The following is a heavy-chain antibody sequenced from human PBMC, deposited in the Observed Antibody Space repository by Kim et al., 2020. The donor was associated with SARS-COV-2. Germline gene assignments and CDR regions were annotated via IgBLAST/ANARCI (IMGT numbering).Heavy chain of an antibody. D-gene: IGHD1-26*01. CDR2: IYPGDADT. J-gene: IGHJ6*02. V-gene: IGHV5-51*01. CDR1: GYSFSRYW. CDR3: ARQSDCDLQVRWDYYYNGMDV. Sequence: GESLKISCQGFGYSFSRYWIAWVRQMPGKGLEWMGIIYPGDADTRYSPSFQGQVTISADKSIGTAYLQWNSLKASDTAIYYCARQSDCDLQVRWDYYYNGMDVWGQGPPVIVSS.